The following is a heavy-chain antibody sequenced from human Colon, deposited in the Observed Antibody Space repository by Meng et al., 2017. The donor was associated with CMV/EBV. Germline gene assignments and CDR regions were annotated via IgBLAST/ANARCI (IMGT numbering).Heavy chain of an antibody. V-gene: IGHV1-2*02. CDR3: ASLSGGDFDY. J-gene: IGHJ4*02. D-gene: IGHD1-26*01. Sequence: QVLVVQSGAEVKTPGASVKFSCKASGYPFTGYFMYWVRQAPGQGLEWLGVINPITGGTNYAQKFQGRVTMTRDTSMNTAYMELSRLRSDDTAVYYCASLSGGDFDYWGQGTLVTVSS. CDR1: GYPFTGYF. CDR2: INPITGGT.